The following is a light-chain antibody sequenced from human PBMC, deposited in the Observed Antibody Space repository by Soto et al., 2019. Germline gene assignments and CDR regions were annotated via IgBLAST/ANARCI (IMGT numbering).Light chain of an antibody. J-gene: IGKJ5*01. CDR3: QHRRNWPPEIT. V-gene: IGKV3D-20*02. CDR2: GTS. Sequence: EILLTQSPGTLSLSPGARATLSCRASQSVSSSYLAWYEQKPGQAPRLLIEGTSSRATGVPDRFSGSGSRADFTLTISSLEPQDFAVYYCQHRRNWPPEITFGHGTRLEIK. CDR1: QSVSSSY.